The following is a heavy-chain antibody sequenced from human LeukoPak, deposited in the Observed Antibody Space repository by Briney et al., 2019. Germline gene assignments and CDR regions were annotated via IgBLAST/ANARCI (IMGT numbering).Heavy chain of an antibody. CDR2: ISYDGSNK. V-gene: IGHV3-30*18. J-gene: IGHJ6*03. CDR1: GFTFSSYG. Sequence: SGGSLRLSCAASGFTFSSYGMSWVRQAPGKGLEWVAVISYDGSNKYYADSVKGRFTISRDNSKNTLYLQMDSLRPEDTAEYYCAKNTMTTYNYYMDVWGKGTSVTISS. CDR3: AKNTMTTYNYYMDV. D-gene: IGHD4-11*01.